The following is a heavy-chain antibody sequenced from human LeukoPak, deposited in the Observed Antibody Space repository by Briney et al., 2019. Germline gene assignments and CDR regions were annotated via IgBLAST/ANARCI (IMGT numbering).Heavy chain of an antibody. D-gene: IGHD6-13*01. CDR3: VRDESWAFDF. V-gene: IGHV3-48*01. CDR2: IRDSGTEM. Sequence: GGSLRLSCAASGFTFSVYPMNWVRQAPGKGLEWLSNIRDSGTEMYYADSVKGRFTITRDNAKNSLYLQMDGLRVEDTAVYFCVRDESWAFDFWGQGTLVTGSS. CDR1: GFTFSVYP. J-gene: IGHJ4*02.